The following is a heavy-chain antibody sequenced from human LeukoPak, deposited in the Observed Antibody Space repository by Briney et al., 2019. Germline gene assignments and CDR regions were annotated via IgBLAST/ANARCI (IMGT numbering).Heavy chain of an antibody. Sequence: QPGGSLRLSCAASGFSFAYYAMHWVRPAPGKGLEWASLITANGDSTYYADSVRGRFTISRDNSKNSLSLQMNSLRTEDTALYYCAKDIEAGTAGFSFDYWGQGTLVAVSS. CDR3: AKDIEAGTAGFSFDY. J-gene: IGHJ4*02. CDR1: GFSFAYYA. D-gene: IGHD2-21*02. CDR2: ITANGDST. V-gene: IGHV3-43*02.